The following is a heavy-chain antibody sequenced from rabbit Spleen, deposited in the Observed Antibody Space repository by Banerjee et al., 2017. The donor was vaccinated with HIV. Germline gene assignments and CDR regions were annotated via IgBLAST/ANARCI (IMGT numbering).Heavy chain of an antibody. J-gene: IGHJ4*01. CDR3: ARDGAGGSYFAL. CDR1: GFSFTYIDY. D-gene: IGHD8-1*01. CDR2: VAAGVSLTS. Sequence: QSLEESGGDLVKPGASLTLTCTASGFSFTYIDYLCWVRQPPGKGPEWIACVAAGVSLTSYYATWAKGRFTCSKTSSTTVTLQMTSLTVADTATYFCARDGAGGSYFALWGPGTLVTVS. V-gene: IGHV1S40*01.